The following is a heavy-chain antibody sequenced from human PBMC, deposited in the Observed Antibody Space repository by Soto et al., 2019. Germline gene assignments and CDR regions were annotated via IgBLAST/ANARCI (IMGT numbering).Heavy chain of an antibody. CDR2: IVPMFGTS. CDR1: GGTSTRYA. J-gene: IGHJ4*02. V-gene: IGHV1-69*06. CDR3: NRGSEYDFWSGYL. Sequence: QERLVKSGAEARKPGSSVKVSCKVTGGTSTRYAINWVRQAPGQGLEWMGGIVPMFGTSKYAQKFQGRVTITADTSTNIAYMELRSLRSEDTAVYYCNRGSEYDFWSGYLWGQGTLVSVSS. D-gene: IGHD3-3*01.